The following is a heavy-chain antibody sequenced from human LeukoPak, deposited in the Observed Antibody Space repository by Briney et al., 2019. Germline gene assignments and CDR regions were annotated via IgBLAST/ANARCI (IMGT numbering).Heavy chain of an antibody. CDR2: IYYSGST. CDR1: GGSISSYY. V-gene: IGHV4-59*01. Sequence: PSETLSLTCTVSGGSISSYYWSWIRQPPGKGLEWIGYIYYSGSTSYNPSLKSRVTISVDTSKNQFSLKLSSVTAADTAVYYCARDSYSSSSYDYWGQGTLVTVSS. CDR3: ARDSYSSSSYDY. J-gene: IGHJ4*02. D-gene: IGHD6-6*01.